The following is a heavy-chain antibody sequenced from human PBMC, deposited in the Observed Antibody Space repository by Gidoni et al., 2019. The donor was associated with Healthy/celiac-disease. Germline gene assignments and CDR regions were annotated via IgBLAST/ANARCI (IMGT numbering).Heavy chain of an antibody. D-gene: IGHD3-22*01. CDR3: ATDRSDYYDSSGYYYSGWFDP. CDR1: GYTFTDYY. V-gene: IGHV1-69-2*01. J-gene: IGHJ5*02. Sequence: EVQLVQSGAEVKKPGATVKISCKVSGYTFTDYYMHWVQQAPGKGREWMGLVDPEDGETIYAEKFQGRVTITADKSTDTAYMGLSSLRSEDTAVYYCATDRSDYYDSSGYYYSGWFDPWGQGTLVTVSS. CDR2: VDPEDGET.